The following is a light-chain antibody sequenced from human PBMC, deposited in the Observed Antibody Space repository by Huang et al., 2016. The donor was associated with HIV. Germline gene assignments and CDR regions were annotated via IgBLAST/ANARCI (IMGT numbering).Light chain of an antibody. Sequence: EIVMTQSPATLSVSPGERATLSCRASQSVGSNSAWYQQTPGQAPRLLIYDASTRATGVPARFSGSGSGTDFTLTISSLQSEDFVVYYCQQYNNWPRTFGQGTKVEIK. CDR2: DAS. CDR3: QQYNNWPRT. J-gene: IGKJ1*01. CDR1: QSVGSN. V-gene: IGKV3-15*01.